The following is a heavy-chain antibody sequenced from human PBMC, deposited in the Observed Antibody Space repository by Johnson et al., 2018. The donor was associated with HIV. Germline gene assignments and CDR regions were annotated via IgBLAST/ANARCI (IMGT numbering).Heavy chain of an antibody. Sequence: VQLVESGGSLVKPGGSMRLSCVASGFAVSGYYMSWVRQAPGKGLEWVSVLFSGDTTYYADSVNGRFTISRDNSKNTLYLQMNSLRAEDTAVYYCARACRDGYTCDAFDIWGQGTMVTVSS. CDR2: LFSGDTT. D-gene: IGHD5-24*01. V-gene: IGHV3-66*01. J-gene: IGHJ3*02. CDR1: GFAVSGYY. CDR3: ARACRDGYTCDAFDI.